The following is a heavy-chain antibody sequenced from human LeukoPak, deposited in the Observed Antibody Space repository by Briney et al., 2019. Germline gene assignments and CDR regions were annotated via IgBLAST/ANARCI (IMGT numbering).Heavy chain of an antibody. J-gene: IGHJ3*02. CDR2: IYTSGST. CDR1: GGPISSYY. Sequence: AETLSLICTVSGGPISSYYGSWIRQPAGKGLECIGRIYTSGSTNYNPSLKSRVTISVDTSKNQFSLKLSSVAAADTAVYYCARIRYFDWLSRFDDAFDIWGQGTMVTVSS. CDR3: ARIRYFDWLSRFDDAFDI. D-gene: IGHD3-9*01. V-gene: IGHV4-4*07.